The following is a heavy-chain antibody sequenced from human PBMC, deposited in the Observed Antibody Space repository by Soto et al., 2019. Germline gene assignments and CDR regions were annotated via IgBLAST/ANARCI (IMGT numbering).Heavy chain of an antibody. CDR1: SGSISSSNW. CDR2: IYHSGSN. CDR3: ASVILEWPTRYYYYYYMDV. D-gene: IGHD3-3*01. V-gene: IGHV4-4*02. J-gene: IGHJ6*03. Sequence: QVQLQESGPGLVKPSGTLSLTCAVSSGSISSSNWWSWVRQPPGKGLEWIGEIYHSGSNNYNPSLKSRVTISVDKSKNQFSLKLSSVTAADTAVYYCASVILEWPTRYYYYYYMDVWGKGTTVTVSS.